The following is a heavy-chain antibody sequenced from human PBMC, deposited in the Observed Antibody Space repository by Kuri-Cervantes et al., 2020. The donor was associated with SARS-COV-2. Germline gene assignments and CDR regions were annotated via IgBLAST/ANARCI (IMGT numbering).Heavy chain of an antibody. V-gene: IGHV4-38-2*01. Sequence: SETLSLTCAVSGYSISSGYYWGWIRQPPGKGLEWIGSIYHSGSTYYNPSLKSRVTISVDTSKNKFSLKLSSVTAADTAVYYCARFGDCGGDCYRGYFDYWGQGTLVTVSS. CDR1: GYSISSGYY. D-gene: IGHD2-21*02. J-gene: IGHJ4*02. CDR2: IYHSGST. CDR3: ARFGDCGGDCYRGYFDY.